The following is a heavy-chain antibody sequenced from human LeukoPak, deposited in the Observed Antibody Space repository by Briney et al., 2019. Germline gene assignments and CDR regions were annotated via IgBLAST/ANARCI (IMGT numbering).Heavy chain of an antibody. J-gene: IGHJ4*02. Sequence: SETLSLTCTVSGGSISSSSYYWGWIRQPPGKGLEWIGSIYYSGSTYYNPSLKSRVTISVDTSKNQFSLKLSSVTAADTAVYYCATPGADDSSGYSAFDYWGQGTLVTVSS. D-gene: IGHD3-22*01. CDR3: ATPGADDSSGYSAFDY. V-gene: IGHV4-39*01. CDR1: GGSISSSSYY. CDR2: IYYSGST.